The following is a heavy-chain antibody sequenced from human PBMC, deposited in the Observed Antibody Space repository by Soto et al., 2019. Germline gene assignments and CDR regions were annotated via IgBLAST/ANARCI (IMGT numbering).Heavy chain of an antibody. CDR3: ARAGCSSGWDYYFDY. CDR2: INVGNTKT. D-gene: IGHD6-19*01. J-gene: IGHJ4*02. V-gene: IGHV1-3*01. CDR1: GYTFTSYA. Sequence: GASVKVSCKTAGYTFTSYAVHWVRQAPGQRLEWMGWINVGNTKTIYSQKFQGRVTVTRDRSASTAYMELSSLRFEDTAVYYCARAGCSSGWDYYFDYWGQGTLVTVSS.